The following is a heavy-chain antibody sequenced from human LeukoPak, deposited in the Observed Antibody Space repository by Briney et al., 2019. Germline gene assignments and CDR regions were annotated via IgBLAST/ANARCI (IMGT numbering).Heavy chain of an antibody. CDR2: ISYDGSNK. V-gene: IGHV3-30-3*01. D-gene: IGHD3-3*01. CDR3: ARDQVLRFLEWLIDY. CDR1: GFTFSSYA. J-gene: IGHJ4*02. Sequence: GGSLRLSCAASGFTFSSYAMHWVRQAPGKGLEWVAVISYDGSNKYYADSVKGRFTISRDNSKNTRYLQMNSLRAEDTAVYYCARDQVLRFLEWLIDYWGQGTLVTVSS.